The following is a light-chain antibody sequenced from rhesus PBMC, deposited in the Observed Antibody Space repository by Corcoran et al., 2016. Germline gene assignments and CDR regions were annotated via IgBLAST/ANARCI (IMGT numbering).Light chain of an antibody. Sequence: DIQMTQSPSSLSASVGDRVTITCRASQGISTYLNWYQQKPGKAPKRLIYAASSLESGVPSRFSGSGSGTDFTLTISSLQPEDFATYYCLQYNNNPLTFGGGTKVEIK. CDR1: QGISTY. CDR2: AAS. CDR3: LQYNNNPLT. J-gene: IGKJ4*01. V-gene: IGKV1-43*01.